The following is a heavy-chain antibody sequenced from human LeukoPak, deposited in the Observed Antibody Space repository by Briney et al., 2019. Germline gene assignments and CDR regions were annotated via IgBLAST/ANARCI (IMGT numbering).Heavy chain of an antibody. J-gene: IGHJ4*02. CDR3: ARDGGDDPNKNIDY. CDR1: GFTFSSYA. V-gene: IGHV3-21*01. Sequence: GGSLRLSCTASGFTFSSYAMNWVRQAPGKGLEWLASIAGSGSAMDYADSVKGRFIISRDNADNSLFLQMNSLRAEDTAVYFCARDGGDDPNKNIDYWGQGTLVTVSS. D-gene: IGHD4-17*01. CDR2: IAGSGSAM.